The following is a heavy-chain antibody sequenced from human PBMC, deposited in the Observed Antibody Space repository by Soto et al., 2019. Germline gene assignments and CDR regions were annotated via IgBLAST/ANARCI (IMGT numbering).Heavy chain of an antibody. CDR1: GFNFDDFA. D-gene: IGHD3-22*01. J-gene: IGHJ4*02. V-gene: IGHV3-23*01. Sequence: GGSLRLSCAASGFNFDDFAMNWVRQAPGKGLEWVSVISGSGGTTYYADSVKGRLTISRDNSKNTLYLQMSSLRAEDTAVYYCARDPTYFYDSSGYYDFWGQGTLVTV. CDR2: ISGSGGTT. CDR3: ARDPTYFYDSSGYYDF.